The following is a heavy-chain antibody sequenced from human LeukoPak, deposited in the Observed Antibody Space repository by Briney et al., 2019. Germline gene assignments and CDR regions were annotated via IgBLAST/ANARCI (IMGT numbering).Heavy chain of an antibody. V-gene: IGHV4-39*07. CDR2: ISYSGNT. D-gene: IGHD6-13*01. CDR3: ASGTLDYFDY. CDR1: GGSIISSDYH. Sequence: PSETLSLTCTVSGGSIISSDYHWGWVRQPPGKGLEWIGTISYSGNTDYNPSLKSRVTISVDTSKNQFSLKLSSVTAADTAVYYCASGTLDYFDYWGQGTLVTVSS. J-gene: IGHJ4*02.